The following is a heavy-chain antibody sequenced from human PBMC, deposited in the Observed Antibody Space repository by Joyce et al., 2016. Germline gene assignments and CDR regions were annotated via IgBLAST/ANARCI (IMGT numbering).Heavy chain of an antibody. CDR3: VKDSIADVLTGYLDS. CDR1: GFTFDDYT. Sequence: EVQLMESGGGVVQPGGSLTLSCAASGFTFDDYTRHWVRQAPGKGLGWVLLSSWCGDNAYYADSVKGRFSVSRDNRKNSLSLQMNSLRTEDTALYYCVKDSIADVLTGYLDSWGQGTLVTVTS. D-gene: IGHD3-9*01. V-gene: IGHV3-43*01. J-gene: IGHJ4*02. CDR2: SSWCGDNA.